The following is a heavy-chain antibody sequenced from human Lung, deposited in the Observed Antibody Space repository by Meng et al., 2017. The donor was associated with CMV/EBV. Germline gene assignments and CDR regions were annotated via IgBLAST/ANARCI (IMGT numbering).Heavy chain of an antibody. CDR2: ISFDGSNK. J-gene: IGHJ4*02. Sequence: GESMKISCAASGFTFSTYAMHWVRQAPGKGLEWVAVISFDGSNKYYADSVRGRSIISRDNPNNTVSLQMNSLRVEYTALYYCVRDGQAGAKGLDYWRQGTLVTVSS. D-gene: IGHD6-25*01. CDR1: GFTFSTYA. V-gene: IGHV3-30*04. CDR3: VRDGQAGAKGLDY.